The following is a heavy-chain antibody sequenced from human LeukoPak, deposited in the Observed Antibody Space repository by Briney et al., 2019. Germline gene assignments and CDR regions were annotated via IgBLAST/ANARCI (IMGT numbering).Heavy chain of an antibody. CDR3: ARVPLDGNSSGYYYYYGMDV. D-gene: IGHD3-22*01. J-gene: IGHJ6*02. V-gene: IGHV4-30-2*01. CDR2: IYHSGST. Sequence: SQTLSLTCAVSGGSISSGGYSWSWIRQPPGKGLEWIGYIYHSGSTYYNPSLKSRVTISVDGSKNQFSLKLSSVTAADTAVYYCARVPLDGNSSGYYYYYGMDVWGQGTTATVSS. CDR1: GGSISSGGYS.